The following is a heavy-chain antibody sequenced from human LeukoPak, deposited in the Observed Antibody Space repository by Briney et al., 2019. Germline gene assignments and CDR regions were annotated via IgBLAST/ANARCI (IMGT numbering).Heavy chain of an antibody. Sequence: PSQTLSLTCPVSGGSISSGDYYWSWIRQPPGKGLEWIGYIYYSGSTYYNPSLKSRVTISVDTSKNQFSLKLSSVTAADTAVYYCAREGDSSGWLGYWGQGTLVTVSS. J-gene: IGHJ4*02. CDR1: GGSISSGDYY. D-gene: IGHD6-19*01. CDR2: IYYSGST. V-gene: IGHV4-30-4*01. CDR3: AREGDSSGWLGY.